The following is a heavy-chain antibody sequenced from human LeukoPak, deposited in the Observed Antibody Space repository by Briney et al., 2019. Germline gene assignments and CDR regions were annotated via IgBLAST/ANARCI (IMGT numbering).Heavy chain of an antibody. D-gene: IGHD3-22*01. CDR2: IYTSGST. V-gene: IGHV4-4*07. CDR3: AREGGTMIVVYGMDV. Sequence: SETLSLTCAVYGGSFSGYYWSWIRQPPGKGLEWIGRIYTSGSTNYNPSLKSRVTMSVDTSKNQFSLKLSSVTAADTAVYYCAREGGTMIVVYGMDVWGQGTTVTVSS. J-gene: IGHJ6*02. CDR1: GGSFSGYY.